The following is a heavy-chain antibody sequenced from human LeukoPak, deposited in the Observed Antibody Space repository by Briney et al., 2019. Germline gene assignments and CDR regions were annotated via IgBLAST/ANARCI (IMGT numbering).Heavy chain of an antibody. CDR1: GFTFSNAW. CDR2: IKSEPNGGTT. V-gene: IGHV3-15*01. CDR3: CTGGYYFDY. Sequence: PGGSLRLSCAGSGFTFSNAWMNWVRQAPGKGLEWVGRIKSEPNGGTTDYAAPVKGRFSISRDDSRNTVYLQINSLETEDTAVYYCCTGGYYFDYWGLGTLVTVSS. J-gene: IGHJ4*02.